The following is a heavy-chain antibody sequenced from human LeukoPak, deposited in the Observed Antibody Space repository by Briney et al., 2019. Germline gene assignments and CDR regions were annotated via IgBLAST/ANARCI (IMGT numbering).Heavy chain of an antibody. CDR2: INHSGST. V-gene: IGHV4-34*01. D-gene: IGHD4-17*01. CDR3: ARIAAVTTGNYYYYYMDV. CDR1: GGSFSGYY. J-gene: IGHJ6*03. Sequence: SETLSLTCAVYGGSFSGYYWSWIRQPPGKGLQWIGEINHSGSTNYNPSLKSRFTISVDTSKNQFSLKLSSVTAADTAVYYCARIAAVTTGNYYYYYMDVWGKGTTVTVSS.